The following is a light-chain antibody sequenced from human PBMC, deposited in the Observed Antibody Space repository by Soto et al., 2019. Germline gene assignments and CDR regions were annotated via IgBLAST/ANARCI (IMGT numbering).Light chain of an antibody. CDR1: QSISSW. V-gene: IGKV1-5*01. CDR3: QQYNSYLST. J-gene: IGKJ2*01. Sequence: DIQMTQSPSTLSASVGDRVTITCRASQSISSWLAWYQQKPGKAPKLLIYDASSLESGVPSRFSGSGSWTEFTLTISSLQPDDFATYYCQQYNSYLSTFGQGTKLEIK. CDR2: DAS.